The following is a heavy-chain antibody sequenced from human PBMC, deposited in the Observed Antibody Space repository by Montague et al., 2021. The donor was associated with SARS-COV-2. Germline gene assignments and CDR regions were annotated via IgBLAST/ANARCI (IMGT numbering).Heavy chain of an antibody. CDR1: GDSVSSNTAA. CDR3: ARDIAVAGLFDY. J-gene: IGHJ4*02. V-gene: IGHV6-1*01. Sequence: CAISGDSVSSNTAAWNWTRQSPSRGLEWLGRTYYRSKWYYDYAVSVKSRMTISPDTSKNQFSLKLSSVTAADTAVYYCARDIAVAGLFDYWGQGTLVTVSS. D-gene: IGHD6-19*01. CDR2: TYYRSKWYY.